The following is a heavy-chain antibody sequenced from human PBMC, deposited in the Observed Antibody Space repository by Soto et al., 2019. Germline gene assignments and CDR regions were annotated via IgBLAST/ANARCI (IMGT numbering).Heavy chain of an antibody. J-gene: IGHJ4*02. CDR2: IHNSGTT. CDR1: GGSITNDDYY. CDR3: ARQKQWLSPFDD. V-gene: IGHV4-31*03. D-gene: IGHD6-19*01. Sequence: QVQLQESGPGLVKPSQTLSLTCTVSGGSITNDDYYWNWILQLPGKGLEWIGYIHNSGTTDYNPSLKSRVTISVDTSKSQFSLKLSSVTAADTAVYFCARQKQWLSPFDDWGQGTLVTVSS.